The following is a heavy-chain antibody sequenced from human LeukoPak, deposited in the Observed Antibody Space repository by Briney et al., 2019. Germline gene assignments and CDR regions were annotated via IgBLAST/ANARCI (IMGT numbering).Heavy chain of an antibody. J-gene: IGHJ4*02. CDR1: GFTFSSYA. V-gene: IGHV3-23*01. CDR2: ISGSAGST. D-gene: IGHD6-13*01. CDR3: ARTARVAAGTIWDH. Sequence: GGSLRLSCAASGFTFSSYAMSWVRQAPGKGLEWVSAISGSAGSTYYADSVKGRFTISRDNSKNTLYLQMNSLRAEDTAVYYCARTARVAAGTIWDHWGQGTLVTVSS.